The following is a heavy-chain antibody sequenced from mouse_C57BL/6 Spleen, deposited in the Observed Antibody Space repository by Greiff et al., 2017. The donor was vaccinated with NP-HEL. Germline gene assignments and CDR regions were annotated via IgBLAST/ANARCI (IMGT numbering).Heavy chain of an antibody. CDR2: INPGSGGT. J-gene: IGHJ2*01. D-gene: IGHD3-1*01. V-gene: IGHV1-54*01. Sequence: VQRVESGAELVRPGTSVKVSCKASGYAFTNYLIEWVKQRPGQGLERIGVINPGSGGTNYNEKFKGKATLTADKSSSTAYMQLSSLTSEDSAVYFCARSRRVFDYWGQGTTLTVSS. CDR3: ARSRRVFDY. CDR1: GYAFTNYL.